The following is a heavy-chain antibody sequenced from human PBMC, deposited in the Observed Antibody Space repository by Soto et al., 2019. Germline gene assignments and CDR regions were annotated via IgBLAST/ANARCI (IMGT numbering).Heavy chain of an antibody. CDR1: GGSFSGYY. CDR3: ANGPFPPLYYGMDV. D-gene: IGHD2-8*01. V-gene: IGHV4-34*01. CDR2: INHSGST. J-gene: IGHJ6*02. Sequence: PSETPSLTCAVYGGSFSGYYWSWIRQPPGKGLEWIGEINHSGSTNYNPSLKSRVTISVDTSKNQFSLKLSSVTAADTAVYYCANGPFPPLYYGMDVWGQGTTVTVSS.